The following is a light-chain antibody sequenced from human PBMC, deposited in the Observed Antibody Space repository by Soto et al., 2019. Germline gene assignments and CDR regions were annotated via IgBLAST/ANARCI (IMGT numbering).Light chain of an antibody. V-gene: IGKV4-1*01. Sequence: DIVMTQSPDALAVSLGERATINCKSSQSVLYSSNNKNYLAWYQQKPGQPPKLLIYWASTRESGVPDRFSGSGSGTVFTLTISSLQAEDVAVYYCHQFHSTPKTFGQGTKVEIK. CDR2: WAS. J-gene: IGKJ1*01. CDR1: QSVLYSSNNKNY. CDR3: HQFHSTPKT.